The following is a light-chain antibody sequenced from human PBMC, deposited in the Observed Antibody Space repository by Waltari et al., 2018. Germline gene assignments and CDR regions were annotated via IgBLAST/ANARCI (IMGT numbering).Light chain of an antibody. Sequence: EIVLTQSPGTLSLSPGERANLSCRASQSVSRALAWYQQKPGQAPRLLIYGASTRATGVPDRFSGSGSGTDFSLTISSLDPEDFAVYYCQHYVKLPVTYGQGTKVEI. J-gene: IGKJ1*01. CDR3: QHYVKLPVT. CDR1: QSVSRA. CDR2: GAS. V-gene: IGKV3-20*01.